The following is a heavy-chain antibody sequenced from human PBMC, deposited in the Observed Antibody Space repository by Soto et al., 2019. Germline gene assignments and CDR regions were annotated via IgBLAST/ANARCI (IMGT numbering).Heavy chain of an antibody. V-gene: IGHV4-34*01. CDR2: INHSGST. CDR1: GGSSSGND. Sequence: EPLSLTCAVYGGSSSGNDWSWIGQPPGKGLEWIGEINHSGSTNYNPSLKSRVTISVDTSKNQFSLKLSSVTAADTAVYYCARVWAAGGCPRRCYYYYGKNVWGQGTTV. CDR3: ARVWAAGGCPRRCYYYYGKNV. D-gene: IGHD6-13*01. J-gene: IGHJ6*02.